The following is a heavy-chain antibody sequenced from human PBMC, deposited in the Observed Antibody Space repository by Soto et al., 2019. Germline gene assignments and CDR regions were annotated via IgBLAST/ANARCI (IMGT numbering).Heavy chain of an antibody. CDR3: AKDGNWLDVYYDV. V-gene: IGHV3-23*01. CDR1: GIEFSNYA. J-gene: IGHJ4*02. Sequence: EVQLLESGGGLVQPGGSLRLSCVGSGIEFSNYAMSWVRQAPGKGLEWVSIVSASGRSRYHADSVKGRFTSSRDNSKNTLYLHMTNLRAEDTAVYYCAKDGNWLDVYYDVWGQGPPVTVSS. CDR2: VSASGRSR. D-gene: IGHD3-16*01.